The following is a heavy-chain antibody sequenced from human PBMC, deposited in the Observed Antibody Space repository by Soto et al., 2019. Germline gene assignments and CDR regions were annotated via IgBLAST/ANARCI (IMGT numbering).Heavy chain of an antibody. D-gene: IGHD3-3*01. Sequence: QITLNESGPTQVKPRQTLTLTCTFSGFSLTTSGVGVGWIRQSPGKAPEWLALIYWDDEKRYSPSLKSRLTINKDTSKNQVVLAMADLDPADTATYYCAHRVLRTVFGLVTTTAIYFDFWGQGTPVAVSS. CDR3: AHRVLRTVFGLVTTTAIYFDF. CDR2: IYWDDEK. J-gene: IGHJ4*02. CDR1: GFSLTTSGVG. V-gene: IGHV2-5*02.